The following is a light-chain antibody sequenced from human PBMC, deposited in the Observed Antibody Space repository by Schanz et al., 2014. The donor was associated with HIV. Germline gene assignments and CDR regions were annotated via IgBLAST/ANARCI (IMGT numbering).Light chain of an antibody. CDR2: GNS. CDR3: AAWDDSLSGRV. CDR1: NSNIGSNS. J-gene: IGLJ3*02. Sequence: QSVLTQPPSASGTPGQRVTISCSGSNSNIGSNSVNWYQQLPGTAPKLLLYGNSQRPSGVPDRFSGSGSGTSASLAISRLQSEDEADYYCAAWDDSLSGRVFGGGTKLTVL. V-gene: IGLV1-44*01.